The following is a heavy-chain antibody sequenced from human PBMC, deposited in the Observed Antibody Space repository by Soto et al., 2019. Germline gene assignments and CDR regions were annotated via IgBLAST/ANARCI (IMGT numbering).Heavy chain of an antibody. CDR2: ISAHNGNT. Sequence: QVHLVQSGAEVKKPGASVKVSCKGSGYTFTSYGITWVRQAPGQGLEWMGWISAHNGNTNYAQKRQGRVTVTRDTSASTAYMELRSLRSDDTAVCYCARGRYGDYWGQGALVTVSS. V-gene: IGHV1-18*01. CDR1: GYTFTSYG. D-gene: IGHD1-1*01. J-gene: IGHJ4*02. CDR3: ARGRYGDY.